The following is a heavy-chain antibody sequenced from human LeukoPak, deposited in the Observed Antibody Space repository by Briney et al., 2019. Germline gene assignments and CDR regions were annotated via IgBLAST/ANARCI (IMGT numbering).Heavy chain of an antibody. D-gene: IGHD5-12*01. CDR2: IYYSGST. CDR3: ARDRPSIVATTGYFDY. Sequence: SETLPLTCTVSGGSISSGGYYWSWIRQHPGKGLEWIGYIYYSGSTYYNPSLKSRVTISVDTSKNQFSLKLGSVTAADTAVYYCARDRPSIVATTGYFDYWGQGTLVTVSS. CDR1: GGSISSGGYY. J-gene: IGHJ4*02. V-gene: IGHV4-31*03.